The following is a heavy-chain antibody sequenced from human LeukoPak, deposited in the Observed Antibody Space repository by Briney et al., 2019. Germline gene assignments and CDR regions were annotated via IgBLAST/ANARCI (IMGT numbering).Heavy chain of an antibody. Sequence: SGPTLVNPTQTLTPTCTFSGFSLSTSGVAVGWIRQPPGKALEWLAHIYWNADKYYSLSLKTRLTITKDTSKNQVVLTMTNMDPVDTATYYCAHLTATAYFYDYWGQGTLVTVSS. CDR2: IYWNADK. CDR3: AHLTATAYFYDY. J-gene: IGHJ4*02. CDR1: GFSLSTSGVA. V-gene: IGHV2-5*01. D-gene: IGHD5-18*01.